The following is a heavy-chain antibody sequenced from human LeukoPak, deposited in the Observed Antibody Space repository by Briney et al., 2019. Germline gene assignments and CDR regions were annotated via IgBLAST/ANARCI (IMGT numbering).Heavy chain of an antibody. Sequence: GRSLRLSCAASGFTFSSYAMHWVRQAPGKGLEWVAVISYDGSNKYYADSVKGRFTISRDNSKNTLYLQMNSLRAEDTAVYYCARDPNGGYSNLLDYWGQGTLVTVSS. V-gene: IGHV3-30*04. CDR3: ARDPNGGYSNLLDY. CDR1: GFTFSSYA. J-gene: IGHJ4*02. D-gene: IGHD5-12*01. CDR2: ISYDGSNK.